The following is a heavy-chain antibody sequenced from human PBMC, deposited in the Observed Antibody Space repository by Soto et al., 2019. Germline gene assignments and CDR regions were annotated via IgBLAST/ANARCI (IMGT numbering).Heavy chain of an antibody. V-gene: IGHV1-69*01. D-gene: IGHD5-18*01. CDR2: LISIFGTA. CDR3: ARSGYSYGPIFY. CDR1: RDTFSSSG. Sequence: QVQLEQSGAEMKKPGSSVKVSCKASRDTFSSSGFSWVRRAPGQGLEWMGGLISIFGTANYAPNFQGRVSITADESTGMVYMDLSSLRSDDTAVYYCARSGYSYGPIFYWGQGTLVSVSS. J-gene: IGHJ4*02.